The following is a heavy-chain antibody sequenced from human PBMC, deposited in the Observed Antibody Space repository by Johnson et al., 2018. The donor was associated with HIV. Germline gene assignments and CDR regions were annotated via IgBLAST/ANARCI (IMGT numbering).Heavy chain of an antibody. CDR1: GFTFDDYA. D-gene: IGHD1-26*01. Sequence: VQLVESGGGSVQPGRSLRLSCAASGFTFDDYAMHWVRQAPGKGLEWVSGISWNSGSIGHADSVKGRFTISRDNAKNSLHLQMSSLRAEDTALYYCAKGATRYKTDGSKHDGAVDIWGQGTMVTVSS. CDR2: ISWNSGSI. V-gene: IGHV3-9*01. J-gene: IGHJ3*02. CDR3: AKGATRYKTDGSKHDGAVDI.